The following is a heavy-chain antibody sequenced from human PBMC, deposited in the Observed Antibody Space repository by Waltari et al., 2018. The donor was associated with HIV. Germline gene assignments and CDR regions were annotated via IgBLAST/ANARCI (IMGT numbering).Heavy chain of an antibody. CDR2: IYHSGST. D-gene: IGHD3-9*01. Sequence: QVQLQESGPGLVKPSGTLTLTCAVSGDSIRRSNWWSWVRQPPGKGLEWIGEIYHSGSTNYNPSLKSRVTISVDKSKNQFSLNLRSVTAADTAVYYCARDPRVAFDFTTAGYYGMDVWGQGATLTVSS. V-gene: IGHV4-4*02. J-gene: IGHJ6*02. CDR3: ARDPRVAFDFTTAGYYGMDV. CDR1: GDSIRRSNW.